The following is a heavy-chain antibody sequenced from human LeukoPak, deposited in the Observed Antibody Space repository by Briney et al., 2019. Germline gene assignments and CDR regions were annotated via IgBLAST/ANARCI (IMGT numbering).Heavy chain of an antibody. CDR2: INRDGSEK. CDR3: ARCLLYLWNRNFYYYMDV. V-gene: IGHV3-7*03. J-gene: IGHJ6*03. Sequence: GGSLRLSCAASGFTFSNFWMSWVRQAPGKGLEWVANINRDGSEKNYVDSVKGRFTISRDTSQNTLSLQMNSLRGDDTAVYYCARCLLYLWNRNFYYYMDVWGKGTTVTVSS. D-gene: IGHD2-8*01. CDR1: GFTFSNFW.